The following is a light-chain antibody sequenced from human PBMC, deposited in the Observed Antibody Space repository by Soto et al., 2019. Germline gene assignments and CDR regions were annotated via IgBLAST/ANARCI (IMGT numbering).Light chain of an antibody. CDR2: GAS. CDR3: QQCGSSPWT. CDR1: QSVSSSY. J-gene: IGKJ1*01. V-gene: IGKV3-20*01. Sequence: DIVLTQSPGTLSLSPGERATLSCRASQSVSSSYLAWYQQKPGQAPRLLIYGASSRATGIPDRFSGSGSGTDFTLTISRLEPEDFAVYYCQQCGSSPWTFGQGTKVDIK.